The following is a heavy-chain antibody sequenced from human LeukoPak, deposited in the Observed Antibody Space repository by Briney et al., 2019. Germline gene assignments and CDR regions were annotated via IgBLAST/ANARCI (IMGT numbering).Heavy chain of an antibody. D-gene: IGHD3-22*01. CDR3: ARTFDSRGYDYGHYFDY. Sequence: GGSLRLSCVASGFTFSSFGMHWVRQTPGKGLEWVSFIWFDGSEKYYADSVKGRFTISRDNSKNTLTLQMNSLRVEDTAVYHCARTFDSRGYDYGHYFDYWGQGALVTVSS. V-gene: IGHV3-33*01. CDR1: GFTFSSFG. CDR2: IWFDGSEK. J-gene: IGHJ4*02.